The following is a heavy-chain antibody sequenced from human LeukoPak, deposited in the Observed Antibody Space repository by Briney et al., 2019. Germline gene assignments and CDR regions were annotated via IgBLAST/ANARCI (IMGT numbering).Heavy chain of an antibody. CDR1: GGSISSGSYY. V-gene: IGHV4-61*02. J-gene: IGHJ4*02. CDR3: ARFPGIAVAGSYYFDY. CDR2: IYTSGST. D-gene: IGHD6-19*01. Sequence: SQTLSLTCTVSGGSISSGSYYWSWIRQPAGKGLEWIGRIYTSGSTNYNPSLKSRVTISVDTSKNQFSLKLSSVTAADTAVYYCARFPGIAVAGSYYFDYWGQGTLVTVYS.